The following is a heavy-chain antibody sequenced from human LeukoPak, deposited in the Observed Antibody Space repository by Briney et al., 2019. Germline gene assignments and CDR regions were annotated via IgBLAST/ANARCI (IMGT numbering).Heavy chain of an antibody. J-gene: IGHJ4*02. Sequence: SVKVSCKPSGGTFSSYAIIWVRQAPGQGLEWMGGIIPIFGTANYAQKFQGRVTITADESTSTAYMELSSLRSEDTAVYYCARLGGYSGYEDYWGQGTLVTVSS. CDR2: IIPIFGTA. CDR3: ARLGGYSGYEDY. D-gene: IGHD5-12*01. V-gene: IGHV1-69*01. CDR1: GGTFSSYA.